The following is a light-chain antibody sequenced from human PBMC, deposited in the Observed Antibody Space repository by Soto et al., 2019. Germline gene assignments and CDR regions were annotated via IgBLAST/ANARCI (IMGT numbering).Light chain of an antibody. CDR2: AAA. J-gene: IGKJ2*01. V-gene: IGKV3-20*01. CDR1: QRVSSAF. CDR3: QQYGDSPPT. Sequence: IVLTQSPGTLSLSPGERATLSCRASQRVSSAFFAWYQQKPGQPLRLLIYAAASRATGIPGRFSGSGSATDFTLTISRLEPEDFAVYYCQQYGDSPPTFGRGTKVEIK.